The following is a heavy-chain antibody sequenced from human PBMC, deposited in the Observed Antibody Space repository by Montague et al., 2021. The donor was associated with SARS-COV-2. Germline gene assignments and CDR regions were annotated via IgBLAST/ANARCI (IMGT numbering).Heavy chain of an antibody. CDR1: GFSLSTSGMC. V-gene: IGHV2-70*20. Sequence: PALVKPTQTLTLTCTFSGFSLSTSGMCVSWVRRPPGKALEWLALIDWDDDKYCSTSLKTRLTISKDTSKNQVVLTMTNMDPVDTATYYCARISAWYSSGWSAFDYWGQGTLVTVSS. D-gene: IGHD6-19*01. CDR2: IDWDDDK. CDR3: ARISAWYSSGWSAFDY. J-gene: IGHJ4*02.